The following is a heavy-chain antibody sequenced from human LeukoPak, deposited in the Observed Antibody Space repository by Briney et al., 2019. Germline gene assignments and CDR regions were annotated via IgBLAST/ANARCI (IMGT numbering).Heavy chain of an antibody. J-gene: IGHJ4*02. D-gene: IGHD3-22*01. CDR2: IWYDGSNK. CDR3: ARDHYYDSSGYCPSDY. CDR1: GFTFSSYG. Sequence: PGRSLRLSCAASGFTFSSYGMHWVRQAPGKGLEWVAVIWYDGSNKYYADSVKGRFTISRDNSKNTLYLQMNSLRAEDTAVYYCARDHYYDSSGYCPSDYWGQGTLVTVSS. V-gene: IGHV3-33*01.